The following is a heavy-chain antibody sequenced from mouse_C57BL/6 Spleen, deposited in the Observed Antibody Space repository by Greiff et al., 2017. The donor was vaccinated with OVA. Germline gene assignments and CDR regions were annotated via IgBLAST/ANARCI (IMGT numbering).Heavy chain of an antibody. Sequence: QVQLQQSGAELARPGASVKMSCKASGYTFTSYTMHWVKQRPGQGLEWIGYINPSSGYTKYNQKFKDKATLTADKSSSTAYMQLSSLTSEDSAVYYCAREGSGEYDYWGQGTTLTVSS. V-gene: IGHV1-4*01. CDR2: INPSSGYT. D-gene: IGHD5-1*01. J-gene: IGHJ2*01. CDR3: AREGSGEYDY. CDR1: GYTFTSYT.